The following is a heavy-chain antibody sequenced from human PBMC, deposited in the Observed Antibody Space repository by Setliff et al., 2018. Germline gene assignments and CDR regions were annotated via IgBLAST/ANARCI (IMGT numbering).Heavy chain of an antibody. CDR2: IYDSGSI. CDR1: GGSISSGGYY. Sequence: KPSETLSLTCTVSGGSISSGGYYWSWIRQRPGKDLEWIGYIYDSGSIYRNPSLKSRLTISVDTSKNQFSLKLSSVTAADTAVYYCARLPNYVWGSPVDYWGQGTLVTVSS. J-gene: IGHJ4*02. D-gene: IGHD3-16*01. CDR3: ARLPNYVWGSPVDY. V-gene: IGHV4-31*03.